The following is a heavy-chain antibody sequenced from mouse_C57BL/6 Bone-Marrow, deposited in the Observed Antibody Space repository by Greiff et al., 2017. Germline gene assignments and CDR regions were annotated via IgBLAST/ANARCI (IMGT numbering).Heavy chain of an antibody. J-gene: IGHJ3*01. D-gene: IGHD1-1*01. V-gene: IGHV1-81*01. Sequence: VQLQQSGAELARPGASVKLSCKASGYTFTSYGISWVKQRTGQGLEWIGEIYPRSGNTYYNVKFKGKATLTADKSSSTAYMELRSLTSEDSAVYFCARKGDYYCGSGYAYWGQGTLVTVSA. CDR2: IYPRSGNT. CDR3: ARKGDYYCGSGYAY. CDR1: GYTFTSYG.